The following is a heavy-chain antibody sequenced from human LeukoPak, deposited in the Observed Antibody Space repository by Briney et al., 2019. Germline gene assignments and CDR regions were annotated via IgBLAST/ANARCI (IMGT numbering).Heavy chain of an antibody. CDR3: ARDLKWDTYAFDI. V-gene: IGHV1-46*01. Sequence: ASVKVSCKASGYTFTSYAMNWVRQAPGQGLEWMGIINPSGGSTSYAQKFQGRVTMTRDTSTSTVYMELSSLRSEDTAVYYCARDLKWDTYAFDIWGQGTMVTVSS. J-gene: IGHJ3*02. CDR1: GYTFTSYA. D-gene: IGHD5-18*01. CDR2: INPSGGST.